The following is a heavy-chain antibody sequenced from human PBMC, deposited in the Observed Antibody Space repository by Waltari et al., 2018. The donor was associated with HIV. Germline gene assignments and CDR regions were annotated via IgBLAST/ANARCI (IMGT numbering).Heavy chain of an antibody. Sequence: EVQLVESGGDLVQPGGSLRLSCAVSGFTFTTYWMSWVRQAPGKGGEGVANINLNGSEKYYVDSVKGRFTISRDNAKNSLFLQMNSLRAEDTGIYYCARGWADYWGQGTLVTVSS. J-gene: IGHJ4*02. CDR2: INLNGSEK. CDR3: ARGWADY. V-gene: IGHV3-7*01. CDR1: GFTFTTYW.